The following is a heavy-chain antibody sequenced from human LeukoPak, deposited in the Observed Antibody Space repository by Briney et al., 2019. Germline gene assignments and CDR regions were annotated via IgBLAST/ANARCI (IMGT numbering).Heavy chain of an antibody. CDR3: VITERSEPHSFDY. CDR2: ISFDGTNK. D-gene: IGHD1-14*01. J-gene: IGHJ4*02. V-gene: IGHV3-30-3*01. CDR1: GFTFSSYA. Sequence: GGSLRLSCEASGFTFSSYAMHWVRQAPGKGLEWVAAISFDGTNKLYADSVKGRFTISRDNSKNTMDLQMNGLRPEDSGLYYCVITERSEPHSFDYWGQGTLVTVSS.